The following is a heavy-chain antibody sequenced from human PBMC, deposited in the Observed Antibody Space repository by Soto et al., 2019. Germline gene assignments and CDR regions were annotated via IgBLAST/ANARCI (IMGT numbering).Heavy chain of an antibody. CDR1: GFTFSSYG. J-gene: IGHJ6*02. CDR3: AKDRRDYYYYGMDV. CDR2: ISYDGSNE. V-gene: IGHV3-30*18. Sequence: GGSLRLSCAASGFTFSSYGMHWVRQAPGKGPEWVAVISYDGSNEYYADSVKGRFTISRDNSKNTLYLQMNSLRAEDTAVYYCAKDRRDYYYYGMDVWGQGTTVTVSS.